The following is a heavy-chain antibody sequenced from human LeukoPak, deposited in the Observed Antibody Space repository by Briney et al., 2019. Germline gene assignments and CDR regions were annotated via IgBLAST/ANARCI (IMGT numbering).Heavy chain of an antibody. CDR1: GFTFSDHY. Sequence: GGSLRLSCAASGFTFSDHYMDWVRQTPGKGLEWVGRTRDKANSYTTEYAASVKGRFTISRDDSKNSLYLQMNSLKTEDTAVYYCARVGPPRSDAFDIWGQGTMVTDSS. CDR2: TRDKANSYTT. CDR3: ARVGPPRSDAFDI. V-gene: IGHV3-72*01. J-gene: IGHJ3*02.